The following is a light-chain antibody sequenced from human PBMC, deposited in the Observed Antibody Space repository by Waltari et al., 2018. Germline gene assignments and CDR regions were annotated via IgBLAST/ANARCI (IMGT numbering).Light chain of an antibody. CDR1: KSINTY. V-gene: IGKV1-39*01. CDR2: GAS. Sequence: DIQMTQSPSSLSASVGDRGTITCRASKSINTYLNWYQRKPWEAPKLLSYGASTLESGVPSRFSGSGSGTDITLTISSLQPEDFATYYCQQGYRIPLAFGPGAKVEMK. CDR3: QQGYRIPLA. J-gene: IGKJ3*01.